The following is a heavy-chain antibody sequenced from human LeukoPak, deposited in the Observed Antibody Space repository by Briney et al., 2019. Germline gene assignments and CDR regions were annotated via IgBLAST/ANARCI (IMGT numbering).Heavy chain of an antibody. CDR2: MNPNSGST. CDR3: ARGRSSGYPYYFEY. J-gene: IGHJ4*02. CDR1: GYTFTSYD. V-gene: IGHV1-8*03. D-gene: IGHD5-12*01. Sequence: ASVKVSCKASGYTFTSYDINWVRQATGQGLEWMGWMNPNSGSTGYAQKFQGRVTITRNTSISTAYMELSGLRSEDTAVYYCARGRSSGYPYYFEYWGQGTLVTVSS.